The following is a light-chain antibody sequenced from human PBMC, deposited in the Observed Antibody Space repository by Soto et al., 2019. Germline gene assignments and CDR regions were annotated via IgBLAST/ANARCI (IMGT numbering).Light chain of an antibody. CDR1: QSISSW. CDR3: QQLRT. V-gene: IGKV1-5*01. J-gene: IGKJ1*01. Sequence: DIQMTQSPSTLSASVGDRFTITCRASQSISSWLAWYQQKPGKAPKLLIYDASSLESGVPSRFSGSGSGTEFTLTISSLQPDDFATYYCQQLRTFGQGTKVDIK. CDR2: DAS.